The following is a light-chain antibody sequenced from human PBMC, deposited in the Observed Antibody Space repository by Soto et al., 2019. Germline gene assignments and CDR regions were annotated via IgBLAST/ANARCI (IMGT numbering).Light chain of an antibody. J-gene: IGKJ2*01. CDR1: QRFSTW. V-gene: IGKV1-5*01. CDR2: DAS. Sequence: DIQMTQSPSPLSASVGDRVTITCRASQRFSTWLAWYQQKPGKAPRLLIYDASSLEGGVPSRFSGRGSGTEFTLTISGLQPDDFATYYCQQYNSSPYTFGQGTKLEIK. CDR3: QQYNSSPYT.